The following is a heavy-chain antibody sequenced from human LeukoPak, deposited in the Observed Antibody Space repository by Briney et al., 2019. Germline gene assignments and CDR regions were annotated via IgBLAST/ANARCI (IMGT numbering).Heavy chain of an antibody. CDR1: GFTVSSNY. D-gene: IGHD2-2*01. CDR2: IYSGGST. Sequence: PGGSLRLSCAASGFTVSSNYMSWVRLAPGKGLEWVSVIYSGGSTYYADSVKGRFTISRDNSKNTLYLQMNSLRAEDTAVYYCARSMDCSSTSCYGLEGTYYYYGMDVWGKGTTVTVSS. CDR3: ARSMDCSSTSCYGLEGTYYYYGMDV. J-gene: IGHJ6*04. V-gene: IGHV3-53*01.